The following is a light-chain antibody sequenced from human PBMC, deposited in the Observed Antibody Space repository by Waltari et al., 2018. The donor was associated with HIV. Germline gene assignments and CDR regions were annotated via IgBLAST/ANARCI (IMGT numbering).Light chain of an antibody. Sequence: QSVLTQPPSASGTPGQRVTISCSGSGSNIGTQTFNWYQQLPGSAPKFLMYGNHVRPSGVPDRFSGSKSGTSASLAISGLRSEDEADYYCAAWDDSLNAWVFGGGTKVTVL. V-gene: IGLV1-44*01. CDR2: GNH. J-gene: IGLJ3*02. CDR3: AAWDDSLNAWV. CDR1: GSNIGTQT.